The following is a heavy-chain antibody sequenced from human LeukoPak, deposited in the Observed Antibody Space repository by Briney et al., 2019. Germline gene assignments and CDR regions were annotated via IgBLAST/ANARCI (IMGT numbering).Heavy chain of an antibody. J-gene: IGHJ6*02. V-gene: IGHV3-33*01. CDR2: IWYDGSNK. Sequence: GGSLRLSCAASGFTFSSYGMRWVRQAPGKGLEWVAVIWYDGSNKYYADSVKGRFTISRDNSKNTLYLQMNSLRAEDTAVYYCARDDRYSYGYLSSYYYYGMDVWGQGTTVTVSS. CDR3: ARDDRYSYGYLSSYYYYGMDV. D-gene: IGHD5-18*01. CDR1: GFTFSSYG.